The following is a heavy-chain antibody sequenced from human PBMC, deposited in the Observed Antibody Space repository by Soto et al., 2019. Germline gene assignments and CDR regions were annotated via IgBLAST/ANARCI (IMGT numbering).Heavy chain of an antibody. V-gene: IGHV1-18*01. J-gene: IGHJ4*02. Sequence: ASVKVSCKASGYTFTSYGISWVRQAPGQGLEWMGWISAYNGNTNYAQKLQGRVTMTTDTSTSTAYMELRSLRSDDTAVYYCASHYYDSSGYYHGYYFDYWGQGTLVTVSS. CDR1: GYTFTSYG. CDR2: ISAYNGNT. D-gene: IGHD3-22*01. CDR3: ASHYYDSSGYYHGYYFDY.